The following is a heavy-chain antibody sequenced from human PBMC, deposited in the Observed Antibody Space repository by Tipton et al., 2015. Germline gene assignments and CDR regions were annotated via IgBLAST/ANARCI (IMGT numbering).Heavy chain of an antibody. D-gene: IGHD3-10*01. CDR1: GGSVYSATYY. CDR3: ARLYGSGTQGIFDC. CDR2: INYRGSP. J-gene: IGHJ4*02. V-gene: IGHV4-61*01. Sequence: TLSLTCSVSGGSVYSATYYWSWIRQSPGKGLEWIGYINYRGSPNYKPSLKSRVTISLDTSKNQFSLNLSSVTAADTAVYYCARLYGSGTQGIFDCWGQGTLVTVSS.